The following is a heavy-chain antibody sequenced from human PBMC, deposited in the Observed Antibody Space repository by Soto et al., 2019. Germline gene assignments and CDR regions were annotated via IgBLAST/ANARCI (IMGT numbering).Heavy chain of an antibody. CDR2: IYTSGST. Sequence: PSETLSLTCTVSGGSISSYYWSWIRQPAGKGLEWIGRIYTSGSTNYNPFLKSRVTMSVDTSKNQFSLKLSSVTAADTAVYYCARACSSNSCYDVFDYWGQGTLVTVSS. J-gene: IGHJ4*02. V-gene: IGHV4-4*07. D-gene: IGHD2-2*01. CDR1: GGSISSYY. CDR3: ARACSSNSCYDVFDY.